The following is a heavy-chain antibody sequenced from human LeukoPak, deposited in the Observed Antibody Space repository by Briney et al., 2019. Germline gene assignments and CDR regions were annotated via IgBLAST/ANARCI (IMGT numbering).Heavy chain of an antibody. Sequence: GGSLRLSCAASGFTFSDYYMSWIRQAPGKGLEWLAVIWYDGSNKYYADSVKGRFTISRDNSKNTVYLQMDSLRGEDTAIYYCARVELPNYFDSWGQGTLVTVSS. CDR3: ARVELPNYFDS. J-gene: IGHJ4*02. CDR2: IWYDGSNK. D-gene: IGHD1-7*01. CDR1: GFTFSDYY. V-gene: IGHV3-33*08.